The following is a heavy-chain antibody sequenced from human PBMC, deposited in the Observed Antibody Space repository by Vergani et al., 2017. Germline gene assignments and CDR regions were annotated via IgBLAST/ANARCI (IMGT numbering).Heavy chain of an antibody. J-gene: IGHJ6*02. Sequence: QVQLVQSGAEVKKPGSSVKVSCKASGGTFSSCAISWVRQAPGQGLEWMGGIIPIFGTANYAQKFQGRVTITADESTSTAYMELSSLRSEDTAVYYCARAGYCSSTSCYTDYYYGMDVWGQGTTVTVSS. V-gene: IGHV1-69*12. CDR3: ARAGYCSSTSCYTDYYYGMDV. CDR1: GGTFSSCA. D-gene: IGHD2-2*02. CDR2: IIPIFGTA.